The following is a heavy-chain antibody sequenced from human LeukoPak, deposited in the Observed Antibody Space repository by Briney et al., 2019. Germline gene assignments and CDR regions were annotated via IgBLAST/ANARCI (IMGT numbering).Heavy chain of an antibody. CDR3: ARISGSYDYYFDY. V-gene: IGHV3-33*08. J-gene: IGHJ4*02. CDR1: GFTFSSYA. Sequence: GGSLRLSCAASGFTFSSYAMSWVRQAPGKGLEWVAVIWYDGSNKYYADSVKGRFTISRDNSKNTLYLQLNSLRAEDTAVHYCARISGSYDYYFDYWGQGTLVTVSS. CDR2: IWYDGSNK. D-gene: IGHD1-26*01.